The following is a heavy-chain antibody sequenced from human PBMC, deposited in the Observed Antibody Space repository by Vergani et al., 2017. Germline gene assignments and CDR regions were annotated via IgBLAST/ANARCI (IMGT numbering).Heavy chain of an antibody. CDR1: GFTFDDYA. CDR2: ISWNSGSI. V-gene: IGHV3-9*01. J-gene: IGHJ3*02. Sequence: EVQLVESGGGLVQPGRSLRLSCAASGFTFDDYAMHWVRQAPGKGLEWVSGISWNSGSIGYADSVKGRFTISRDNAKNSLYLQMNSLRAEDTALYHCARGDDAFDIWGQGTMVTVSS. CDR3: ARGDDAFDI.